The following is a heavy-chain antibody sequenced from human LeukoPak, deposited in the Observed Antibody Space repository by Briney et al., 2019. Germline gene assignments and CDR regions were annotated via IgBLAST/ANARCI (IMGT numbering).Heavy chain of an antibody. CDR1: GGSFSSYR. Sequence: EASVKVSCKASGGSFSSYRISWVRQAPGQGLELMGRIIPIFGTANYAQKFQARVTITTDESTSTAYMELSSLRFEDTAVYYCASDDFYGGSFDHWGQRTLVTVSS. V-gene: IGHV1-69*05. D-gene: IGHD4-23*01. CDR3: ASDDFYGGSFDH. J-gene: IGHJ5*02. CDR2: IIPIFGTA.